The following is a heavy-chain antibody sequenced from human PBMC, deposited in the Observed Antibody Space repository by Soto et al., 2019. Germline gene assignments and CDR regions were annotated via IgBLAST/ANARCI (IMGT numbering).Heavy chain of an antibody. V-gene: IGHV4-39*01. Sequence: QLQLQESSPGLVKPSETLSLTCTVSGGSISSSSYYWGWIRQPPGKVLEWIGSIYYSGSTYYNPSLKSRVTISVDTSKNQFSLKLSSVTAADTAVYYCARRIVGATTSWFDPWGQGTLVTVSS. J-gene: IGHJ5*02. CDR3: ARRIVGATTSWFDP. CDR1: GGSISSSSYY. D-gene: IGHD1-26*01. CDR2: IYYSGST.